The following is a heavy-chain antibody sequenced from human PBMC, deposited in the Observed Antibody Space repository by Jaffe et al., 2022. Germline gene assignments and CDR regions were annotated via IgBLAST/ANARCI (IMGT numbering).Heavy chain of an antibody. Sequence: EVQLVESGGGLVQPGRSLRLSCAASGFTFDDYSMHWVRQAPGKGLEWVSRISWNGGTIEYADSVKGRFTISRDNAKNSLYLQMNSLSAEDTALYYCAKDRWETVTRGYFDYWGQGTLVTVSA. CDR3: AKDRWETVTRGYFDY. CDR1: GFTFDDYS. D-gene: IGHD1-26*01. J-gene: IGHJ4*02. V-gene: IGHV3-9*01. CDR2: ISWNGGTI.